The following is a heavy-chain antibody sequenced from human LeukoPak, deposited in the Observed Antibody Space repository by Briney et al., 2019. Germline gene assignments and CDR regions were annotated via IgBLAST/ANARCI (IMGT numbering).Heavy chain of an antibody. CDR3: ARSYYDILTGYSNDAFDI. V-gene: IGHV3-7*01. Sequence: GSLRLSCAASGFTFSSYWMSWVRQAPGKGLEWVANIKQDGSEKYYVDSVKGRFTISRDNAKNSLYLQMNSLRAEDTAVYYCARSYYDILTGYSNDAFDIWGQGTMVTVSS. J-gene: IGHJ3*02. CDR2: IKQDGSEK. CDR1: GFTFSSYW. D-gene: IGHD3-9*01.